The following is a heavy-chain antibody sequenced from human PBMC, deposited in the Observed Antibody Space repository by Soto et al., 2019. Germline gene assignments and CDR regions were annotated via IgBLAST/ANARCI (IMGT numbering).Heavy chain of an antibody. Sequence: PSETLSLTCTVSGGSISSSSYYWGCIRQPPGKGLEWIGSIYYSGSTYYNPSLKSRVTISVDTSKNQFSLKLSSVTAADTAVYYCARHRGYYYGSGSYFYYYYGMDVWGQGTTVTVSS. CDR1: GGSISSSSYY. J-gene: IGHJ6*02. V-gene: IGHV4-39*01. D-gene: IGHD3-10*01. CDR2: IYYSGST. CDR3: ARHRGYYYGSGSYFYYYYGMDV.